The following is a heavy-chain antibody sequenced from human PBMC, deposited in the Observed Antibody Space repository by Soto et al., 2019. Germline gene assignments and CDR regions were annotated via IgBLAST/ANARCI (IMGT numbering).Heavy chain of an antibody. J-gene: IGHJ6*02. CDR2: IYPGDSDT. Sequence: EVQLVQSGAEVKKPGESLKISCKASGYSLTSSWIAWVRQMPGKGLEWMGIIYPGDSDTKYSPSFQGQVTISADKSISTAYLQWSSLKASDTAIYYCARLPNLFYYNGMDVWGQGTTVTVSS. CDR1: GYSLTSSW. V-gene: IGHV5-51*03. CDR3: ARLPNLFYYNGMDV.